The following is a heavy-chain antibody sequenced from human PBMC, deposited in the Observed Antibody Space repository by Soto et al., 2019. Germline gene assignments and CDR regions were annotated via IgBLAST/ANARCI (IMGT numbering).Heavy chain of an antibody. CDR3: ARGKVEYDILTGSYFDY. V-gene: IGHV1-69*12. Sequence: QVQLVQSGAEVKKPGSSVKVSCKASGGTFSSYAISWVRQAPGQGLEWMGGIIPIFGTANYAQKFQGRVTITADESTSTAYMELSSLRSEDRAVYYCARGKVEYDILTGSYFDYWGQGTLVTVSS. J-gene: IGHJ4*02. CDR1: GGTFSSYA. D-gene: IGHD3-9*01. CDR2: IIPIFGTA.